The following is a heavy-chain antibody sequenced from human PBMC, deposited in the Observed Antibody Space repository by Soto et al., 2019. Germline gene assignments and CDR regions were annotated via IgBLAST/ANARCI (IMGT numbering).Heavy chain of an antibody. CDR2: ISSSSSYI. CDR3: ARAAHPPGYCTNGVCLADYYYYMDV. Sequence: GGSLRLSCAASGFTFSSYSMNWVRQAPGKGLEWVSSISSSSSYIYYADSVKGRFTISRDNAKNSLYLQMNSLRAEDTAVYYCARAAHPPGYCTNGVCLADYYYYMDVWGKGTTVTVSS. V-gene: IGHV3-21*01. CDR1: GFTFSSYS. D-gene: IGHD2-8*01. J-gene: IGHJ6*03.